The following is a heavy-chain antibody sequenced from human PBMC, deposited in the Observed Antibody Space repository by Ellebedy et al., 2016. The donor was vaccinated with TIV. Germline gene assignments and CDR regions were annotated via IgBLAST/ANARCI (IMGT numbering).Heavy chain of an antibody. CDR3: AKDSRVTTSYNYYGMDV. Sequence: GESLKISCAASGFSVSSNYMTWVRQAPGKGLEWVSVIYSGNNTHYADAVKGRFTISRDDSKNTLYLQMNSLRPEDAAVYYCAKDSRVTTSYNYYGMDVWGQGTTVTVSS. J-gene: IGHJ6*02. CDR1: GFSVSSNY. V-gene: IGHV3-66*02. D-gene: IGHD4-17*01. CDR2: IYSGNNT.